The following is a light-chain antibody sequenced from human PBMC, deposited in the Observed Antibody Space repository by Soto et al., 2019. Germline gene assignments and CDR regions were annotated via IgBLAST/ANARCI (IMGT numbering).Light chain of an antibody. V-gene: IGKV1-5*03. CDR2: KAS. CDR1: QNIYTW. CDR3: QQYNSYPWT. J-gene: IGKJ1*01. Sequence: DIQMIQSPSTLSASVGERVTITCRASQNIYTWLAWYQQKPGKAPNLLIYKASSLKSGVPSRFSGSGSGTEFSLTISSLQPDDFATYHCQQYNSYPWTFDQGTKVEI.